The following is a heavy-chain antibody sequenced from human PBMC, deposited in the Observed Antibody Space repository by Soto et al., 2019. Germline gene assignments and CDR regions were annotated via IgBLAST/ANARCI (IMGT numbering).Heavy chain of an antibody. CDR2: ISYDGSNK. CDR1: GFTFSSYG. Sequence: GGSLRLSCAASGFTFSSYGMHWVRQAPGKGLEWVAVISYDGSNKYYADSVKGRFTISRDNSKNTLYLQMNSLRAEDTAVYYCASYFYAYWGQGTLVTVSS. CDR3: ASYFYAY. J-gene: IGHJ4*02. V-gene: IGHV3-30*03.